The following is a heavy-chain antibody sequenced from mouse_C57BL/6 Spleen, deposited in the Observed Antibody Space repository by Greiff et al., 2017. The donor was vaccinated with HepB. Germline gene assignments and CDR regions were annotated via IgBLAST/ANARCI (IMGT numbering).Heavy chain of an antibody. V-gene: IGHV1-72*01. D-gene: IGHD1-1*01. CDR2: IDPNSGGT. Sequence: VKLVESGAELVKPGASVKLSCKASGYTFTSYWMHWVKQRPGRGLEWIGRIDPNSGGTKYNEKFKSKATLTVDKPSSTAYMQLSSLTSEDSAVYYCARGSGSSYVDFDYWGQGTTLTVSS. CDR1: GYTFTSYW. CDR3: ARGSGSSYVDFDY. J-gene: IGHJ2*01.